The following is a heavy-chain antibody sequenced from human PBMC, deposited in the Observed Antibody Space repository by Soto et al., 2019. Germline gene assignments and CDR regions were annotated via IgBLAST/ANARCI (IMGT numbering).Heavy chain of an antibody. Sequence: SETLSLTCTVSGASISVHSYYWTWIRQPPGKGLEWIGSSYYSGTTYFNPSLKSRATISVDTSKSQFSLRLTSVTAADTAIYNCTGRYNWNDNYFAPGGRGALVTVSS. CDR1: GASISVHSYY. CDR3: TGRYNWNDNYFAP. CDR2: SYYSGTT. D-gene: IGHD1-20*01. J-gene: IGHJ5*02. V-gene: IGHV4-39*01.